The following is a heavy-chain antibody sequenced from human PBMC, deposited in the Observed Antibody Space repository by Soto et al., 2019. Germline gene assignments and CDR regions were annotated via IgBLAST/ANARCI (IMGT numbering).Heavy chain of an antibody. CDR2: ISYDGSNK. Sequence: QVQLVESGGGVVQPGRSLRLSCAASGFTFSSYAMHWVRQAPGKGLEWVAVISYDGSNKYYADSVTGRFTISRDNSKTTRYLQMNTLRAYDTAVYYCARERSHGGNSASYSDSFGQGTIDVVSS. J-gene: IGHJ4*02. D-gene: IGHD3-16*01. CDR1: GFTFSSYA. CDR3: ARERSHGGNSASYSDS. V-gene: IGHV3-30-3*01.